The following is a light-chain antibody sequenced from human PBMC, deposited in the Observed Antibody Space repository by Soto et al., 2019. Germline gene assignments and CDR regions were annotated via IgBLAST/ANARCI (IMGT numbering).Light chain of an antibody. CDR2: GAS. Sequence: EIVLTQSTGTLSLSPGERATLSCRASQSVSSSYLAWYQQKPGQAPRLLIYGASSRATGIPDRFSGSGSGTDFTLTISRLEPEDFAVYYCQQYGSSPLITFGQGTRLENK. CDR3: QQYGSSPLIT. V-gene: IGKV3-20*01. CDR1: QSVSSSY. J-gene: IGKJ5*01.